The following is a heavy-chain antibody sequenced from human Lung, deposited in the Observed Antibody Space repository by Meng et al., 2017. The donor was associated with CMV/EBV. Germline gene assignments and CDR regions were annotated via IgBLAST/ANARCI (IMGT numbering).Heavy chain of an antibody. J-gene: IGHJ4*02. Sequence: SETXSLTCTVSGGSISSSSHYWGWIRQPPGKGLEWIATIYYNGGTSYNPSLKSRVTISLDTPKNQFSLKLNSVTAADTAVYYCATTSSGWFNYFDSWGQGXLVTVSS. V-gene: IGHV4-39*01. CDR2: IYYNGGT. CDR3: ATTSSGWFNYFDS. D-gene: IGHD6-19*01. CDR1: GGSISSSSHY.